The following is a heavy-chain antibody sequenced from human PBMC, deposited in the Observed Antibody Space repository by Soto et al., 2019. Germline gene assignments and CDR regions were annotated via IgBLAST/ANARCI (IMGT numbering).Heavy chain of an antibody. V-gene: IGHV1-58*01. J-gene: IGHJ4*02. CDR2: IVVGSGNT. CDR3: AADHYYDSSGYYYLGY. D-gene: IGHD3-22*01. CDR1: GFTFTSSA. Sequence: ASVKVSCKASGFTFTSSAVQWVRQARGRRLEWIGWIVVGSGNTNYAQKFQERVTITRVMSTSTAYMELSSLRSEDTAVYYCAADHYYDSSGYYYLGYWGQGTLVTVSP.